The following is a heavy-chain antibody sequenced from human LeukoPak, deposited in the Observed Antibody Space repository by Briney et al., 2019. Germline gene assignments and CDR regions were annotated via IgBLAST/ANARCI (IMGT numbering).Heavy chain of an antibody. CDR3: ATSNDAKIAPFDH. Sequence: SETLSLTCAVSGVSMSAFQWSWVRQSPAKGLEWIGCINTKGETNYNPSLKSRVTTSVDTSKRQFSLRLTSVTAADTAVYYCATSNDAKIAPFDHWGQGALVTVSS. CDR2: INTKGET. CDR1: GVSMSAFQ. V-gene: IGHV4-4*08. D-gene: IGHD2-8*01. J-gene: IGHJ4*02.